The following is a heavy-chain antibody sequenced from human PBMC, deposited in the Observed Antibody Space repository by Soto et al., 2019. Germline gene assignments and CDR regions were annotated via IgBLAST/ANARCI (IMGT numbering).Heavy chain of an antibody. CDR3: ARAGCDGGSCYTLVGLRYGMDV. CDR1: GFTFSSYA. D-gene: IGHD2-15*01. V-gene: IGHV3-30-3*01. J-gene: IGHJ6*02. Sequence: QVPLVESGGGVVQPGRSLRLSCAASGFTFSSYAMYWVRQAPGKGLEWVAVISYDGNNKYYADSVKGRFTISRDNSKNTLYLQMNSVRAEDMAVYYCARAGCDGGSCYTLVGLRYGMDVWGQGTTVTVSS. CDR2: ISYDGNNK.